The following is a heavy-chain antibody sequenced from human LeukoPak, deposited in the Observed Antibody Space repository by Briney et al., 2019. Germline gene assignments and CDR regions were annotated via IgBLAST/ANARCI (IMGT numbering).Heavy chain of an antibody. D-gene: IGHD3-10*01. CDR2: IYYTGNT. Sequence: SSETLSLTCSVSGDSITGYYWGWIRQPPGKGLEWIGNIYYTGNTYYNSSLKNRVTISLDTSKNQFSLKVISMTAADTVAYYCTKSDGYGLIRICGRGTMVTVSS. CDR3: TKSDGYGLIRI. CDR1: GDSITGYY. V-gene: IGHV4-39*07. J-gene: IGHJ3*02.